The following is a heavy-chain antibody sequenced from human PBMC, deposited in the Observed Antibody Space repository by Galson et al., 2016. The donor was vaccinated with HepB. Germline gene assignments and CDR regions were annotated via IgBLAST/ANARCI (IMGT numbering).Heavy chain of an antibody. V-gene: IGHV6-1*01. J-gene: IGHJ6*02. CDR1: GDSVYNNGAA. Sequence: CAISGDSVYNNGAAWVWIGQSPSRGLEWLGRTFYRSTWENHYTGSVRHRITISPDTSRNQFSLHLNSVTPEDTAVYYCARAVMLGRGRDVWGQGTTVTVSS. D-gene: IGHD3-10*01. CDR2: TFYRSTWEN. CDR3: ARAVMLGRGRDV.